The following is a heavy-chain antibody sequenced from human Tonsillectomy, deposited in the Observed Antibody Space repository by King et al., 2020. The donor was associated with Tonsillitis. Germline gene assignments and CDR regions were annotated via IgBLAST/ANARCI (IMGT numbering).Heavy chain of an antibody. Sequence: VQLVESGGVVVQPGGSLRLSCAASGFTFDDYTMHWLRQAPGKGLEWVSLISWDGGSTYYADSVKGRFTISRDNSKNSLYLQMNSLRTEDTALYYCAKGHLGRFIRSWFDPWGQGTLVTVSS. D-gene: IGHD3-10*01. V-gene: IGHV3-43*01. J-gene: IGHJ5*02. CDR2: ISWDGGST. CDR1: GFTFDDYT. CDR3: AKGHLGRFIRSWFDP.